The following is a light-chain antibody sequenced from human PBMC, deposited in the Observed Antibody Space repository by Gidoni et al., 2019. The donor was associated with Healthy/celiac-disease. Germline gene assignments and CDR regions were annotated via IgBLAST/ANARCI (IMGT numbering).Light chain of an antibody. CDR3: MQALQTPFT. CDR1: QSLLHSNGYNY. V-gene: IGKV2-28*01. CDR2: LGS. J-gene: IGKJ3*01. Sequence: DTVMTPSPLSLPVTPGEPASISCRSSQSLLHSNGYNYLDWYLQKPGQSPQLLIYLGSNRASGVPDRFSGSGSGTDFTLKISRVEAEDVGVYYCMQALQTPFTFGPGTKVDIK.